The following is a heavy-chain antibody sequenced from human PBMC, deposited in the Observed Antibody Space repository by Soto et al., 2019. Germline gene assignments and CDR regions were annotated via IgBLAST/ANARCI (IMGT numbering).Heavy chain of an antibody. J-gene: IGHJ4*02. D-gene: IGHD6-13*01. CDR3: ARGFATSWYTYYFDY. CDR1: GGSISNYY. Sequence: PSETLSLTCTVSGGSISNYYWGWIRQPPGKGLEWMGYIYYSGSTNYNPSLKSRVSISVDTSKNQFSLNLHSVTAADTAVYHCARGFATSWYTYYFDYWGQGTLVSVSS. CDR2: IYYSGST. V-gene: IGHV4-59*08.